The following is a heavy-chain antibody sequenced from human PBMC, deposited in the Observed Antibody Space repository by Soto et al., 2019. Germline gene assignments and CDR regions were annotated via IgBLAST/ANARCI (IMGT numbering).Heavy chain of an antibody. CDR2: ISYDGSNK. CDR3: ARVSGYSDGTYEYFQH. Sequence: QVQLVESGGGVVQPGRSLRLSCAASGFTFSSYAMHWVRQAPGKGLEWVAVISYDGSNKYYADSVKGRFTISRDNSKNTLYLQMNSLRAEDTAVYYCARVSGYSDGTYEYFQHWGQGTLVTVSS. V-gene: IGHV3-30-3*01. D-gene: IGHD5-18*01. CDR1: GFTFSSYA. J-gene: IGHJ1*01.